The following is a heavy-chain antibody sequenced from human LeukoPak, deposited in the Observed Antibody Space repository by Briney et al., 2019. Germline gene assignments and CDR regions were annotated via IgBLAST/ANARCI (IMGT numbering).Heavy chain of an antibody. V-gene: IGHV4-61*02. Sequence: PSETLSLTCTVSGGSISSGSYYWSWIRQPAGKGLEWIGRIYTSGSTNYNPSLKSRVTISVDTSKNQFSLKLSSVTAADTAVYYCARILESGYSGYDWRAYYFDYWGQGTLVTVSS. D-gene: IGHD5-12*01. J-gene: IGHJ4*02. CDR2: IYTSGST. CDR3: ARILESGYSGYDWRAYYFDY. CDR1: GGSISSGSYY.